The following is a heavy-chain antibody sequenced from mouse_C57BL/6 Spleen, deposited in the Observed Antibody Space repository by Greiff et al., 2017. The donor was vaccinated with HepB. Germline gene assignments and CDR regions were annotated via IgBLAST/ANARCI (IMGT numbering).Heavy chain of an antibody. CDR2: INPSTGGT. Sequence: EVKLMESGPELVKPGASVKISCKASGYSFTGYYMNWVKQSPEKSLEWIGEINPSTGGTTYNQKFKAKATLTVDKSSSTAYMQLKSLTSEDSAVYYCARSGGTTVVADYWGQGTTLTVSS. V-gene: IGHV1-42*01. D-gene: IGHD1-1*01. J-gene: IGHJ2*01. CDR3: ARSGGTTVVADY. CDR1: GYSFTGYY.